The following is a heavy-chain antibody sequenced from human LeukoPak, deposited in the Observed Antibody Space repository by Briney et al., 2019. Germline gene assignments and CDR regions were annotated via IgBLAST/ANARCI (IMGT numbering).Heavy chain of an antibody. J-gene: IGHJ4*02. CDR3: ARDAGDSSGYIDY. CDR2: IWYDGSNK. CDR1: GFTFSSYG. D-gene: IGHD3-22*01. V-gene: IGHV3-33*01. Sequence: GGSLRLSCAASGFTFSSYGMHWVRQAPGKGLEGVAVIWYDGSNKYYADSVKGRFTISRDNSKNTLYLQMNSLRAEDTAVYYCARDAGDSSGYIDYWGQGTLVTVSS.